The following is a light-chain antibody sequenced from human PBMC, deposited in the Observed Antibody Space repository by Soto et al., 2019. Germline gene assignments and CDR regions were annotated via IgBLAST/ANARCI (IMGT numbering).Light chain of an antibody. J-gene: IGKJ4*01. CDR3: LQYNSYPHT. CDR2: DVF. CDR1: QGIRTD. Sequence: DIQMTQSPSSLSASLGDRVTITCRASQGIRTDLGWYQQKPGKAPTRLIYDVFSLQSVVPSRFSGSGSGTEFTLTISSLQPEDFATYYCLQYNSYPHTFGGGTKVEIK. V-gene: IGKV1-17*01.